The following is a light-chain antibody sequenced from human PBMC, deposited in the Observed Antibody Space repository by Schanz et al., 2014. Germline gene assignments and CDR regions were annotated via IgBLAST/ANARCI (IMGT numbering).Light chain of an antibody. V-gene: IGLV2-23*01. CDR1: SSDLGSYNL. CDR2: EGS. Sequence: QSALTQPASVSGSPGQSITISCTETSSDLGSYNLVSWYQQHPGKAPKLMIYEGSKRPSGVSNRFSGSKSANTASLTISGLRAEDEADYYCSSYGSSSRVFGGGTKLTVL. J-gene: IGLJ3*02. CDR3: SSYGSSSRV.